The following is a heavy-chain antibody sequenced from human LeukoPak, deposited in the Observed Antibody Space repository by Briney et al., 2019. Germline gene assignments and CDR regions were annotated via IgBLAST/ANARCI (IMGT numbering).Heavy chain of an antibody. Sequence: SETLSLTCTVSGGSISSSSYYWGWIRQPPGKGLEWIVSIYYSGSTYYNPSLKSRVTISVDTSKNQFSLKLSSVTAADTAVYYCARPDHYDSSGYRYWYFDLWGRGTLVTVSS. V-gene: IGHV4-39*01. CDR3: ARPDHYDSSGYRYWYFDL. D-gene: IGHD3-22*01. CDR1: GGSISSSSYY. J-gene: IGHJ2*01. CDR2: IYYSGST.